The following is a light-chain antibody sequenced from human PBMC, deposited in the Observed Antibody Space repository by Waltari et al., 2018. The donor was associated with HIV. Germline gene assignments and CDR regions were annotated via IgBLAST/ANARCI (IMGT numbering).Light chain of an antibody. CDR2: EVS. V-gene: IGLV2-14*01. J-gene: IGLJ3*02. CDR1: SSDLVYYDS. Sequence: QSGLTQPASVSGSPGQSITISCTGSSSDLVYYDSVPWYPHHPGKAPKVIIFEVSNRPSGIPNRFSGSKSGSTASLTISGLQAEDEAYYFCTSYISSATPVFGGGTKVTVL. CDR3: TSYISSATPV.